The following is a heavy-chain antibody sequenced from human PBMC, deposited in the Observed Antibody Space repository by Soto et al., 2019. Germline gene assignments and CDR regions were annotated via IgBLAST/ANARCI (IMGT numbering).Heavy chain of an antibody. CDR3: ARDTNGVGGDFNGMDV. Sequence: NPSETLSLTFTVSGGSVNGFFWSWIRQPPGKGLEWIGYVYYTGRTNYTPSLESRVTISVDTSKNHFSLGLSSVTAADTAVYYCARDTNGVGGDFNGMDVWGQGTMVTVSS. V-gene: IGHV4-59*02. CDR2: VYYTGRT. CDR1: GGSVNGFF. D-gene: IGHD2-8*01. J-gene: IGHJ6*02.